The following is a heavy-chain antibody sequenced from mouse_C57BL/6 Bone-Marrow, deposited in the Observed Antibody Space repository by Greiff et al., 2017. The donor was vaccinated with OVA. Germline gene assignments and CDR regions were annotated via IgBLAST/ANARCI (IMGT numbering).Heavy chain of an antibody. D-gene: IGHD3-2*02. Sequence: VQLQQSGAELVRPGSSVKLSCKASGYTFTSYWMHWVKQRPIQGLEWIGNIDPSDSETHYNQKFKDKATLTVDKSSSTAYMQLSSLTSEDAAVYYCAGLNSSGYTGLAYWGQGTLVTVSA. CDR1: GYTFTSYW. J-gene: IGHJ3*01. V-gene: IGHV1-52*01. CDR2: IDPSDSET. CDR3: AGLNSSGYTGLAY.